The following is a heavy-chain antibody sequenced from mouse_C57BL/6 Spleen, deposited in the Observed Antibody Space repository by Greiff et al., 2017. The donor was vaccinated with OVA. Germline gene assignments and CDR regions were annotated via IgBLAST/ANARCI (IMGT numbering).Heavy chain of an antibody. CDR2: INYDGSST. CDR3: AREDLLGGFAY. D-gene: IGHD2-10*01. CDR1: GFTFSDYY. V-gene: IGHV5-16*01. Sequence: EVKLMESEGGLVQPGSSMKLSCTASGFTFSDYYMAWVRQVPEKGLEWVANINYDGSSTYYLDSLKSRFIISRDNAKNILYLQMSSLKSEDTATYYCAREDLLGGFAYWGQGTLVTVSA. J-gene: IGHJ3*01.